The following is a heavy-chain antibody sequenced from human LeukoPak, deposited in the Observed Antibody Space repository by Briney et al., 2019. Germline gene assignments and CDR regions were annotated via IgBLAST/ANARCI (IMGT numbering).Heavy chain of an antibody. CDR1: GFTFSSYE. CDR3: ARGGSYSGSYPPFDY. J-gene: IGHJ4*02. D-gene: IGHD1-26*01. Sequence: PGGSLRLSCAASGFTFSSYEMNWVRQAPGKGLEWVSYISSSGSTIYYADSVKGRFTISRDNAKNSLYLQMNSLRAEDTAVYYCARGGSYSGSYPPFDYWGQGTLVTVSS. CDR2: ISSSGSTI. V-gene: IGHV3-48*03.